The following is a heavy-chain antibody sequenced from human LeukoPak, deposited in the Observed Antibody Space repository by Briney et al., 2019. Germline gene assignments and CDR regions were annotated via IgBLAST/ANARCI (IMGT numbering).Heavy chain of an antibody. D-gene: IGHD6-13*01. CDR3: ARDLGAAALY. V-gene: IGHV4-4*07. Sequence: PSETLSLTCTVSGGSISSYYWSWIRQPAGKGLEWIGRISTSGSTSYNPSLKSRVTRSVDTSKNQFSLNLSSLTAADTAVYYCARDLGAAALYWGQGTLVTVSS. CDR2: ISTSGST. J-gene: IGHJ4*02. CDR1: GGSISSYY.